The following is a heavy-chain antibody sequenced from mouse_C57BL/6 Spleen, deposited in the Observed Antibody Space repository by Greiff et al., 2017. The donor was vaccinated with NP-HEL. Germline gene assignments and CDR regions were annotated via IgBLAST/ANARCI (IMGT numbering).Heavy chain of an antibody. V-gene: IGHV1-72*01. CDR1: GYTFTSYW. D-gene: IGHD1-1*01. J-gene: IGHJ2*01. CDR2: IDPNSGGT. CDR3: ARYGSRPTVYFDY. Sequence: QVQLKQPGAELVKPGASVKLSCTASGYTFTSYWMHWVKQRSGRGLEWIGRIDPNSGGTKYNEKFKSKATLTVDKPSSTAYMQLSSLTSEDSAVYDCARYGSRPTVYFDYWGQGTTLTVSS.